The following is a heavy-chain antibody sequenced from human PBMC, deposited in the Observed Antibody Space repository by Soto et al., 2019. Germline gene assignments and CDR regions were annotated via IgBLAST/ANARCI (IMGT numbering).Heavy chain of an antibody. V-gene: IGHV3-7*01. CDR1: GFTFSSYW. J-gene: IGHJ5*02. D-gene: IGHD6-19*01. Sequence: EVQLVESGGGLVQPGGSLRLSCAASGFTFSSYWMSWVRQAPGKGLEWVANIKQDGSEKYYVDSVKGRFTISRDNAKNSLFLQMNSLRAEDTAVYYCARRLIAVAGDSWFDPWGQGTLVTVSS. CDR2: IKQDGSEK. CDR3: ARRLIAVAGDSWFDP.